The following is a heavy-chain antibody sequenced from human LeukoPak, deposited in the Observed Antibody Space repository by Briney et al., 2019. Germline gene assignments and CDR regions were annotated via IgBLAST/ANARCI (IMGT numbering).Heavy chain of an antibody. V-gene: IGHV3-48*04. CDR2: ISSTSSAI. Sequence: PGGSLRLSCAASGFTFSSYSMNWVRQAPGKGLEWLSYISSTSSAIYYADSLKGRFTISRDNAKNSLYLQMDSLRAEDTAVYYCATVFGSYGDSAYWGQGTLVTVSS. D-gene: IGHD3-16*01. CDR3: ATVFGSYGDSAY. J-gene: IGHJ4*02. CDR1: GFTFSSYS.